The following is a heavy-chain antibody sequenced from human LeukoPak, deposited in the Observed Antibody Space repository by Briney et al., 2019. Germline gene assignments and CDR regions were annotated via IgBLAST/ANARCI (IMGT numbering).Heavy chain of an antibody. V-gene: IGHV1-46*01. J-gene: IGHJ6*02. Sequence: ASVKVSCKASGYTFTSYYMHWVRQAPGQGLEWMGIINPSGGSTSYAQKFQGRVTMTRDTSTSTVYMELSSLRSEDTAVYYCASSVGATSPLRRYYYGMDVWGQGTTVTVSS. CDR3: ASSVGATSPLRRYYYGMDV. D-gene: IGHD1-26*01. CDR2: INPSGGST. CDR1: GYTFTSYY.